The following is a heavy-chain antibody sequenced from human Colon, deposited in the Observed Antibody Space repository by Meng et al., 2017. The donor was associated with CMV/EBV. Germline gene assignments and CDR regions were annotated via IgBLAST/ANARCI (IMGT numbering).Heavy chain of an antibody. V-gene: IGHV1-18*01. J-gene: IGHJ5*02. CDR3: AREGDTADH. CDR1: GYMFINYG. D-gene: IGHD5-18*01. Sequence: ASVKVSCKTSGYMFINYGISWVRQAPGQGPEWMGWMSAYDSETKYSQKFQGRVTMTADTSTSTDFMELRSLRPDDTALYYCAREGDTADHWGQGTLVTVSS. CDR2: MSAYDSET.